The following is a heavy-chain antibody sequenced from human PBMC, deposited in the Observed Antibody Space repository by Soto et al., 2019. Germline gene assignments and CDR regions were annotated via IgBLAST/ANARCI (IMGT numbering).Heavy chain of an antibody. CDR1: GLTFSNFE. Sequence: GGSLRLSCAASGLTFSNFEMHWVGQAPGKGLEWVSYINTAGSTKYYAESVKGRFTISRDNARNSLFLQMNSLRAEDTAVYYCARAECSSPDCLTAYYSYGLDVWGQGSTVTVSS. J-gene: IGHJ6*02. CDR3: ARAECSSPDCLTAYYSYGLDV. V-gene: IGHV3-48*03. CDR2: INTAGSTK. D-gene: IGHD3-9*01.